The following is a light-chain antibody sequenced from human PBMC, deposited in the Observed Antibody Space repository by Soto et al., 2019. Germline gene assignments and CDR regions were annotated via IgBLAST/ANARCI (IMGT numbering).Light chain of an antibody. CDR1: QSVSSN. Sequence: EIVMTQSPATLSVSPGERATLSCRASQSVSSNLAWYQQKPGQAPRLLIYGASTRATGIPARFSGSGSGTEFTLTISSLQSEDFAVYYCQQYNNWPPWTFGQGTKGISN. J-gene: IGKJ1*01. CDR3: QQYNNWPPWT. CDR2: GAS. V-gene: IGKV3-15*01.